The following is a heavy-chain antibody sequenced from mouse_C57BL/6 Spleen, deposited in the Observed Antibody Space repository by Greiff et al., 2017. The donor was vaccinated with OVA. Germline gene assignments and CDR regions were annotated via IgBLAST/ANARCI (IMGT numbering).Heavy chain of an antibody. J-gene: IGHJ1*03. V-gene: IGHV5-6*01. CDR3: ARQTQRGYFDV. CDR1: GFTFSSYG. CDR2: ISSGGSYT. Sequence: EVQVVESGGDLVKPGGSLKLSCAASGFTFSSYGMSWVRQTPDKRLEWVATISSGGSYTYYPDSVKGRFTISRDNAKNTLYLQMSSLKSEDTAMYYCARQTQRGYFDVWGTGTTVTVSS.